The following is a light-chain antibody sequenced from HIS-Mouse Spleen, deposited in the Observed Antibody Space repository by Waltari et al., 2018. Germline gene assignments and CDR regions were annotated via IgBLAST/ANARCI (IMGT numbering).Light chain of an antibody. CDR3: SSYTSSSTLV. J-gene: IGLJ2*01. Sequence: QSALTQPASVSGSPGQSITISCTGTSSYVGGYNYVSWYQQHPGTAPKLMIYEVSNRRSGVSHRFSGSKSGNPASLNRSVLQAEDEADYYCSSYTSSSTLVVGGGTKLTVL. CDR1: SSYVGGYNY. CDR2: EVS. V-gene: IGLV2-14*01.